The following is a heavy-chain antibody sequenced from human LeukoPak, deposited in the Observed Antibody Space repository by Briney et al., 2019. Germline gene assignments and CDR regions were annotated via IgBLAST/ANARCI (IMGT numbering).Heavy chain of an antibody. Sequence: GESLKISCKGSGYSFTSYWISWVRQMPGKGLEWMGRIDSSDSYTNYSPSFQGHVTISADKSISTAYLQWSSLKASDTAMYYCARHTYYDILTGYDSPFDYWGQGTLVTVSS. D-gene: IGHD3-9*01. V-gene: IGHV5-10-1*01. CDR1: GYSFTSYW. CDR3: ARHTYYDILTGYDSPFDY. CDR2: IDSSDSYT. J-gene: IGHJ4*02.